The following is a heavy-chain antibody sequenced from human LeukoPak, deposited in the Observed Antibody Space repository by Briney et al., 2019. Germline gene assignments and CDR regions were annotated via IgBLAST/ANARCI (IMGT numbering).Heavy chain of an antibody. Sequence: GGSLRLSCAASGFTFSNYEMNWVRQAPGKGLEWVSYINTRGNIIYYADSVKGRFTVSRDNAKNSLFLQMHSLRAEDTADYYCAREKFYENSGYDYWGQGTLVTVSS. D-gene: IGHD3-22*01. J-gene: IGHJ4*02. V-gene: IGHV3-48*03. CDR3: AREKFYENSGYDY. CDR1: GFTFSNYE. CDR2: INTRGNII.